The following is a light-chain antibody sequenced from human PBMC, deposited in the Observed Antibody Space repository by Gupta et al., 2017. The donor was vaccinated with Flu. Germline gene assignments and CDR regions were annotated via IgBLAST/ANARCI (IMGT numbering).Light chain of an antibody. V-gene: IGKV3-20*01. CDR1: QSVSDNS. CDR2: GTF. CDR3: HHDGSSPEA. Sequence: EIMLTQSPGTLSLSPGERATLSCRASQSVSDNSLAWYQQKPGQAPRLLIYGTFNRATGIPDRFSGSGSGTDFTLTINRLEPEDLAVYYCHHDGSSPEAFGQGTKLEF. J-gene: IGKJ2*01.